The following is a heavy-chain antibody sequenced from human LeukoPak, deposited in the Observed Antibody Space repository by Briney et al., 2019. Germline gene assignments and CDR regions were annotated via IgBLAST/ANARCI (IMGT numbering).Heavy chain of an antibody. CDR2: IKQDGSEK. CDR1: GFTFSSYW. D-gene: IGHD3-10*01. CDR3: AREAPITMVRGVITTFYYYYYMDV. V-gene: IGHV3-7*01. J-gene: IGHJ6*03. Sequence: GGTLRLSCAASGFTFSSYWMSWVRQAPGKGLEWVANIKQDGSEKYYVDSVKGRFTISRDNAKNSLYLQMNSLRAEDTAVYYCAREAPITMVRGVITTFYYYYYMDVWGKGTTVTVSS.